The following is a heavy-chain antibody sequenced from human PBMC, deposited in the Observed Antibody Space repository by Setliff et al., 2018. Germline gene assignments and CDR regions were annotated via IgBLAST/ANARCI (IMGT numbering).Heavy chain of an antibody. CDR1: GYTFTSYG. CDR2: ISAYNGNA. CDR3: ARSPPTVVVTAIQAIFDY. V-gene: IGHV1-18*01. D-gene: IGHD2-21*02. J-gene: IGHJ4*02. Sequence: KVSCKASGYTFTSYGISWVRQAPGQGLEWMGWISAYNGNANYARKLQGRLTMTTDTSTSTAYMELRSLRSDDTSVYYSARSPPTVVVTAIQAIFDYWGQGTLVTVSA.